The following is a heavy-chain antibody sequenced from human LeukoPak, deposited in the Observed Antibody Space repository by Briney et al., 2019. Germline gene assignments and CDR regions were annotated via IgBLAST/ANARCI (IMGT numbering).Heavy chain of an antibody. CDR2: INPSGGST. J-gene: IGHJ3*02. D-gene: IGHD2-2*02. V-gene: IGHV1-46*03. CDR3: ARDLQYCSSTSCYNDDAFDI. Sequence: ASVKVSCKASGYTFTSYYMHWVRQAPGQGLELMGIINPSGGSTSYAQKFQGRVTMTRDTSTSTVYMELSSLRSEDTAVYYCARDLQYCSSTSCYNDDAFDIWGQGTMVTVSS. CDR1: GYTFTSYY.